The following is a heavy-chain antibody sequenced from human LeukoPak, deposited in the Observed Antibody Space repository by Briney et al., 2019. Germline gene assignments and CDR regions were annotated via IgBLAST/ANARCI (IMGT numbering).Heavy chain of an antibody. Sequence: ASVKVSCKASGYTFTSFGISWVRQAPGQGLEWMGWISANNGNTNYAQKFQGRVTMTTDTSTSTAYMELRSLRSDDTAVYYCASGVYCGGDCYLGLVDYWGQGTLVTVSS. J-gene: IGHJ4*02. D-gene: IGHD2-21*02. V-gene: IGHV1-18*01. CDR1: GYTFTSFG. CDR2: ISANNGNT. CDR3: ASGVYCGGDCYLGLVDY.